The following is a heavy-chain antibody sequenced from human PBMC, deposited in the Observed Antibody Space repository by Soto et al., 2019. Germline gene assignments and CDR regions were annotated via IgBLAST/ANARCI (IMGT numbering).Heavy chain of an antibody. CDR3: AKTDYPRTYYYYGMDV. D-gene: IGHD3-16*01. V-gene: IGHV3-9*01. CDR1: GFTFYDYA. Sequence: AWGSLRLACAASGFTFYDYAMHFFRQSPFKCLEWVSGISWNSGSIGYADSVKGRFTISRDNAKNSLYLQMNSLRAEDTALYYCAKTDYPRTYYYYGMDVWGQGTTVTVSS. CDR2: ISWNSGSI. J-gene: IGHJ6*02.